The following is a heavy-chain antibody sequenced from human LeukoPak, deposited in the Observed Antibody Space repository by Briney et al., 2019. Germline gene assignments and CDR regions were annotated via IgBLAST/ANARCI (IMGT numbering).Heavy chain of an antibody. CDR1: GFTFRSSW. V-gene: IGHV3-7*04. CDR2: INQDGSEK. J-gene: IGHJ4*02. D-gene: IGHD1-1*01. CDR3: ARGPRSDNFY. Sequence: PGGSLRLSCAASGFTFRSSWMNWVRQAPGRGLEWVATINQDGSEKYYVDSLKGRFTISRDNAKNSLYLQMNSLRVEDTAVYYCARGPRSDNFYWGQGTLVTVSS.